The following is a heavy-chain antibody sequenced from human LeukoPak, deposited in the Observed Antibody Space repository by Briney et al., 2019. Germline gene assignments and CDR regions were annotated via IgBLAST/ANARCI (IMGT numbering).Heavy chain of an antibody. Sequence: GGSLRLSCAASGFTFTNYWMSWVRQAPGKGLEWVASIKEGGSEKYYVDSVKGRFTISRDNAKNSVYLQMDSLRTEDTAVYYCARGPHWGQGTLVTVSS. CDR2: IKEGGSEK. V-gene: IGHV3-7*01. J-gene: IGHJ4*02. CDR3: ARGPH. CDR1: GFTFTNYW.